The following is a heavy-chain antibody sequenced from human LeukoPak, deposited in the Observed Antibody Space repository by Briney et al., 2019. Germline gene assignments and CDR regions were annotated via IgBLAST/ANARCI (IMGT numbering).Heavy chain of an antibody. CDR3: ARDPQRTTIFGPNWFDP. J-gene: IGHJ5*02. CDR2: ISYDGSNK. CDR1: GFTFSSYA. D-gene: IGHD3-3*01. V-gene: IGHV3-30-3*01. Sequence: PGGSLRLSCAASGFTFSSYAMHWVRQAPGKGLEWVAVISYDGSNKYYADSVKGRFTISRDNSKNTLYLQMNSLRAEDTAVYYCARDPQRTTIFGPNWFDPWGQGTLVTVSS.